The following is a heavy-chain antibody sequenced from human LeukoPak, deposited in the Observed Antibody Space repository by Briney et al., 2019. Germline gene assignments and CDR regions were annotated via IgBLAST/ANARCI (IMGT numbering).Heavy chain of an antibody. Sequence: PGGSLRLSCAASGFTFSSYAMSWVRQAPGKGLEWVSVISSGGSTYCADSVKGRFTISGDSSKNTLYLQMKSLRAEDTALYYCSRDRMGTKSFDYWGQGTLVTVSS. V-gene: IGHV3-66*01. CDR3: SRDRMGTKSFDY. CDR1: GFTFSSYA. D-gene: IGHD5-24*01. CDR2: ISSGGST. J-gene: IGHJ4*02.